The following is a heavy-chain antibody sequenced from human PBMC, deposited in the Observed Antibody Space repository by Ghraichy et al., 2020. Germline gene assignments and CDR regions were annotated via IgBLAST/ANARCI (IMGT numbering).Heavy chain of an antibody. CDR3: ARHDYCSGGGCLLSYYSNGMDV. CDR2: IYYSGST. D-gene: IGHD2-15*01. Sequence: SETLSLTCTVSGGSISTSRHYWGWIRQPPGKGLEWIGTIYYSGSTYYNPSLKSRVTISVDTAKNQFSLKLSAVTAADTAVYYCARHDYCSGGGCLLSYYSNGMDVWGQGITVTVSS. CDR1: GGSISTSRHY. V-gene: IGHV4-39*01. J-gene: IGHJ6*02.